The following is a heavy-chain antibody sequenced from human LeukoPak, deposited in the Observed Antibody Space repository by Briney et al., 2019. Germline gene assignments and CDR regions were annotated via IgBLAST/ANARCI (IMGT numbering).Heavy chain of an antibody. Sequence: TGGSLRLSCVDPGFTFSSYWMSWVRQAPGKGLEWVANIKQDGSEKYYVDSVKGRFTISRDNAKNSLYLQMNSLRAEDTAVYYCARIMTTVTTVEYWGQGTLVTVSS. J-gene: IGHJ4*02. CDR3: ARIMTTVTTVEY. D-gene: IGHD4-17*01. CDR1: GFTFSSYW. CDR2: IKQDGSEK. V-gene: IGHV3-7*01.